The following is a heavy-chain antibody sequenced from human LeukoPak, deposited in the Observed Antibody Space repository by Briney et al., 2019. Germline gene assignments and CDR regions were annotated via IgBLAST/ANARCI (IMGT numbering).Heavy chain of an antibody. CDR1: GYTFTSYD. V-gene: IGHV1-8*01. Sequence: GASVKVSCKASGYTFTSYDINWVRRATGQGLEWMGWMSPNSGNTGYAQKFQGRVTMTRNTSISTAYMELSSLRSEDTAVYYCARGRRLLEWLLAYYYYYMDVWGKGTTVTVSS. CDR3: ARGRRLLEWLLAYYYYYMDV. CDR2: MSPNSGNT. J-gene: IGHJ6*03. D-gene: IGHD3-3*01.